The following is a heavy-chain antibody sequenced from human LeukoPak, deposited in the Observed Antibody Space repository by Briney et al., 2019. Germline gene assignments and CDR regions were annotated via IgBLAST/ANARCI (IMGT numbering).Heavy chain of an antibody. J-gene: IGHJ3*02. CDR3: ARVPSSYGDYPGTYAFDI. Sequence: GGSLRLSCAASGFTVSEFWMSWVRQAPGKGLEWVSGINWHGGTTDYADSVKGRFTISRDNAKNSLYLQMNNLRAEDTALYYCARVPSSYGDYPGTYAFDIWGQGTMVTVSS. D-gene: IGHD4-17*01. CDR2: INWHGGTT. CDR1: GFTVSEFW. V-gene: IGHV3-20*04.